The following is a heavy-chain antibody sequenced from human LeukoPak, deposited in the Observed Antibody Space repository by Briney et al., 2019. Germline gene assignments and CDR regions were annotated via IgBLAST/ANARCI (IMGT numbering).Heavy chain of an antibody. Sequence: AGGSLRLSCAASGFTFSSYEMNWVRQAPGKGLEWVSYISSSGSTIYYADSVKGRFTISRDNAKNSLYLQMNSLRAEGTAVYYCARSLLYGSGTHWGQGTLVTVSS. CDR3: ARSLLYGSGTH. J-gene: IGHJ4*02. CDR2: ISSSGSTI. V-gene: IGHV3-48*03. D-gene: IGHD3-10*01. CDR1: GFTFSSYE.